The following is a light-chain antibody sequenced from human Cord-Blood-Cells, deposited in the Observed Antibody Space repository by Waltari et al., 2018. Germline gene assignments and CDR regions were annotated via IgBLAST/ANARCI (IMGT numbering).Light chain of an antibody. CDR2: SNN. V-gene: IGLV1-44*01. Sequence: QSVLTQPPSASGTPGQRVTISCSGSSSNIGSNTVNWYQQLPGTAPKLLIYSNNRGPSGVPDRCSGSKSGTSASLAISGLQSEDEADYYCAAWDDSLNGRVFGGGTKLTVL. CDR3: AAWDDSLNGRV. J-gene: IGLJ3*02. CDR1: SSNIGSNT.